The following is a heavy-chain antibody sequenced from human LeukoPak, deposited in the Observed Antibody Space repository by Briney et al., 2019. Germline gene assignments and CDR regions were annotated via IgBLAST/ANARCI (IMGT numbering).Heavy chain of an antibody. CDR3: ARTYYDILTGYNPYFDY. Sequence: GGSLRLSCAASGFTFSSYEMNWVRQAPGKGLECVSYTSSSGSTIYYADSVKGRFTISRDNAKNSLYLQMISLRAEDTAVYYCARTYYDILTGYNPYFDYWGQGTLVTVSS. V-gene: IGHV3-48*03. J-gene: IGHJ4*02. D-gene: IGHD3-9*01. CDR2: TSSSGSTI. CDR1: GFTFSSYE.